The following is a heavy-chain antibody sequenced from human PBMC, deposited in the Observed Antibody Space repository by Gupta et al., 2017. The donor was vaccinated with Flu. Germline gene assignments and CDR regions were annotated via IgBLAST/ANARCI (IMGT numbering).Heavy chain of an antibody. D-gene: IGHD1-26*01. Sequence: VRQAPGKGLEWVSSISLSSRYIFYADSVKGRFTISRDNSKNSLFLQMSSLTAGDTALYYCARECAGGSRFDYWGQGTLVTVSS. CDR3: ARECAGGSRFDY. V-gene: IGHV3-21*01. J-gene: IGHJ4*02. CDR2: ISLSSRYI.